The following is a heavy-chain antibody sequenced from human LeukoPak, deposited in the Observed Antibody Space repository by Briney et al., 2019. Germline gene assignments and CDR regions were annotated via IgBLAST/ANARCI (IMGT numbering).Heavy chain of an antibody. D-gene: IGHD3-10*01. J-gene: IGHJ4*02. V-gene: IGHV3-30*04. CDR1: GFTFSSYA. CDR2: ISYDGSNK. CDR3: ARDYYGSGSYYNPFDY. Sequence: GGSLRLSCAASGFTFSSYAMHWVRQAPGKGLEWVAVISYDGSNKYYADSVKGRFTISRDNSKNTLYLQMNSLRSDDTAVYYCARDYYGSGSYYNPFDYWGQGTLVTVSS.